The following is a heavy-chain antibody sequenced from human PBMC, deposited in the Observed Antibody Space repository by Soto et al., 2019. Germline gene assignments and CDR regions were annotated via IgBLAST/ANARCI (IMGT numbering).Heavy chain of an antibody. CDR1: GFTFSSYA. V-gene: IGHV3-23*01. Sequence: SLRLSCAASGFTFSSYAMSWVRQAPGKGLEWVSCISGSGGNTYYADSVKGRFTISRDNSKNTLSLQMNSLRAEDTAVYYWVKRRQYCSSPADYWCPGIQVNLPS. J-gene: IGHJ4*02. D-gene: IGHD6-6*01. CDR2: ISGSGGNT. CDR3: VKRRQYCSSPADY.